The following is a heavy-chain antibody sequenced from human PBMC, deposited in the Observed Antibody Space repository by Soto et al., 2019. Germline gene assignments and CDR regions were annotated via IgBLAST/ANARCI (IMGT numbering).Heavy chain of an antibody. CDR1: GFTFSDYG. D-gene: IGHD3-10*01. CDR3: AKSRGDGYKWGLGLDY. Sequence: QERLVESGGGVVQPGRSLRLSCAVSGFTFSDYGMHWVRQAPGKGLEWVALLWHDGINEYYADSVKGRFTISRDISNNTRYLQMSSLRPEDTAVYYCAKSRGDGYKWGLGLDYWGQGTLVTVSS. V-gene: IGHV3-33*03. CDR2: LWHDGINE. J-gene: IGHJ4*02.